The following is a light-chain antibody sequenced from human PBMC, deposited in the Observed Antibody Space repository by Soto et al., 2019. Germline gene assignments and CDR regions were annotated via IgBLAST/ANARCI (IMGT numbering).Light chain of an antibody. Sequence: DIQMTQSPSTLSASVGDGVTMTCRASQSISSYLNWYQQKPGKVPKLLIYAASRLQSGVPSRFSGSGSGTDFTLTISSLQPEDFATYYCQQSYSTPRTFGQGTKVDIK. CDR2: AAS. V-gene: IGKV1-39*01. J-gene: IGKJ1*01. CDR3: QQSYSTPRT. CDR1: QSISSY.